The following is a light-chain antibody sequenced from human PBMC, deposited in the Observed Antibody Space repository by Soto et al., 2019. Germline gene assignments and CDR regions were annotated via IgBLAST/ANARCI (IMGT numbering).Light chain of an antibody. Sequence: DIVMTQSPDSLAVSLGERATINCKSSQSLLYKSDKRNYLAWFQQKPGQPPKLLIYWASTRQAVVPDRFSGTGCGTDFTLTISSLQADYVALYFCQQYYFTPVTFGQGTRLVIE. CDR2: WAS. CDR1: QSLLYKSDKRNY. J-gene: IGKJ5*01. CDR3: QQYYFTPVT. V-gene: IGKV4-1*01.